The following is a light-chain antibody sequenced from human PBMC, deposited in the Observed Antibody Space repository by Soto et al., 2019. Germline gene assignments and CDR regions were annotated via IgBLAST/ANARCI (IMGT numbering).Light chain of an antibody. V-gene: IGKV3-11*01. CDR3: QVRDVWPT. J-gene: IGKJ1*01. CDR2: DAS. CDR1: QSVSTS. Sequence: IVLTQSPATLSLSPGERVAHSCRASQSVSTSLAWYQHKPGQAPRLIIYDASKRAPGIPARFSGSGSGTDFTLTISSPEPEDFAVYYCQVRDVWPTFGQGTKV.